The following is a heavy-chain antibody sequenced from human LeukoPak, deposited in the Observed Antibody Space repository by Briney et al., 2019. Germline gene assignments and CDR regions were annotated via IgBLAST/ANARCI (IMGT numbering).Heavy chain of an antibody. CDR3: ARDLVSGAYTFDS. Sequence: GGSLRLSCAASGSTFSSFGLNWVRQAPGKGLQWVSFISSSGSTKYYADSVRGRFTISRDNAKNSLYLQMSSLTAADTAIYFCARDLVSGAYTFDSWGRGTMVTVSS. V-gene: IGHV3-48*03. J-gene: IGHJ3*01. D-gene: IGHD3-16*01. CDR1: GSTFSSFG. CDR2: ISSSGSTK.